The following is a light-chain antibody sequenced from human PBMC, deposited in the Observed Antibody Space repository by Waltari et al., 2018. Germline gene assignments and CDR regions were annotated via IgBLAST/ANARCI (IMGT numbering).Light chain of an antibody. CDR1: VLSTKY. CDR3: YSAADTNREVV. J-gene: IGLJ3*02. V-gene: IGLV3-27*01. CDR2: KDS. Sequence: SYELTQPSSVSVSPGLTPTITCPGHVLSTKYGRWLQQKPGQAPVLVIYKDSERPSGIPERFSGSTSGTTVILTITGAHAEDEADYYCYSAADTNREVVFGGGTKLNVL.